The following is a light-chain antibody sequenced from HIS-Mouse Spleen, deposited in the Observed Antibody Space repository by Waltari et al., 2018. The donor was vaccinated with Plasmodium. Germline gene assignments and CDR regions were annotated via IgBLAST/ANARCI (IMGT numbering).Light chain of an antibody. CDR2: QAS. CDR1: KLGDKY. Sequence: SYELTQPPSVSVSPGQTASITCPGDKLGDKYACWYQQKPGQSPVLVIYQASKRPSGIPERFSGSNSGNTATLTISGTQAMDEADYYCQAWDSSTAVFGGGTKLTVL. CDR3: QAWDSSTAV. J-gene: IGLJ3*02. V-gene: IGLV3-1*01.